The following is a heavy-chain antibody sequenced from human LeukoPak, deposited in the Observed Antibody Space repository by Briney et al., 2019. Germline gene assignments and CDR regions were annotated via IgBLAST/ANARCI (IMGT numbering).Heavy chain of an antibody. J-gene: IGHJ5*02. CDR3: ARGGYGSGSFGYWFDP. CDR2: IIPIFGTA. CDR1: GGTFSSYA. V-gene: IGHV1-69*13. Sequence: SVKVSCKASGGTFSSYAISWVRRAPGQGLEWMGGIIPIFGTANYAQKFQGRVTITADESTSTAYMELSSLRSEDTAVYYCARGGYGSGSFGYWFDPWGQGTLVTVSS. D-gene: IGHD3-10*01.